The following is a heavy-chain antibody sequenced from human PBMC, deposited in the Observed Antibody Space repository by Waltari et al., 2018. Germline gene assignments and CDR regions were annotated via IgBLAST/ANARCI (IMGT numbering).Heavy chain of an antibody. Sequence: QLHLQESGPGLLKPSETLSLTCAVSGYSISGGDFWGWIRQPPGKGLEWIGSIYPGGETDFNPSLKSRVTISVDKAKNQYSLNLRSMTAADTAVYYCARRGRLSSYFFDYWGQGTLVTVSS. CDR3: ARRGRLSSYFFDY. CDR1: GYSISGGDF. D-gene: IGHD2-15*01. J-gene: IGHJ4*02. V-gene: IGHV4-38-2*01. CDR2: IYPGGET.